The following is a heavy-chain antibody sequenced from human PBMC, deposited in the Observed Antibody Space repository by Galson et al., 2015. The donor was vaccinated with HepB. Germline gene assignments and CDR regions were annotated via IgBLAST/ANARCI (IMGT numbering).Heavy chain of an antibody. J-gene: IGHJ4*02. CDR1: GYTFTNHA. D-gene: IGHD6-19*01. Sequence: SVKASCKASGYTFTNHAMHWVRQAPGQRLEWMGWITAGNANTKYSKKFQGRVTITRDTSANIVYMELRSLTSEDTTVYYCARASGGWYWYLDYWGQGTLVTVSS. CDR2: ITAGNANT. CDR3: ARASGGWYWYLDY. V-gene: IGHV1-3*01.